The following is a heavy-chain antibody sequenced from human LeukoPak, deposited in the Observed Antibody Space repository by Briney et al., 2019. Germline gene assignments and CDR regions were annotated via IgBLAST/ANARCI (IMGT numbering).Heavy chain of an antibody. CDR2: ISYDGSNK. J-gene: IGHJ6*02. V-gene: IGHV3-30-3*01. D-gene: IGHD3-10*01. CDR3: ARGRRFGEVGYYYYGMDV. CDR1: GFTFSSDA. Sequence: PGGSLRLSCAASGFTFSSDAMHWVRQAPGKGLEWVAVISYDGSNKYYADSVKGRFTISRDNSKNTLYLQMNSLRAEDTAVYYCARGRRFGEVGYYYYGMDVWGQGTTVTVSS.